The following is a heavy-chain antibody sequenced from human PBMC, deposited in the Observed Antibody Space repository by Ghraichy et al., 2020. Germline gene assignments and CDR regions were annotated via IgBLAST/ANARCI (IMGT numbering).Heavy chain of an antibody. Sequence: GGSLRLSCVASGFSFSSYDMNWVRQAPGKGLEWVSAISGGGGDTYYADSVKGRVSVSRDTSENTLTLYLQMNSLRAEDTAVYFCARGRGYTYPYSLDYWGQGTLVTVSS. CDR2: ISGGGGDT. J-gene: IGHJ4*02. CDR1: GFSFSSYD. D-gene: IGHD5-18*01. V-gene: IGHV3-23*01. CDR3: ARGRGYTYPYSLDY.